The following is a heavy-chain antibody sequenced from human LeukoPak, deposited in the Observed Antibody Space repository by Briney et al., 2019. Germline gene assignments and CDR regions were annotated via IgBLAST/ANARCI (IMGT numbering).Heavy chain of an antibody. CDR2: IYYSGST. V-gene: IGHV4-31*03. J-gene: IGHJ6*02. Sequence: PSETLSLTCTVSGGSISSGGYYWSWIRQHPGKGLEWIGYIYYSGSTYYNPSLKSRVTISVDTSKDQFSLKLSSVTAADTAVYYCARDYDILTDYYYGMDVWGQGTTVTVSS. D-gene: IGHD3-9*01. CDR3: ARDYDILTDYYYGMDV. CDR1: GGSISSGGYY.